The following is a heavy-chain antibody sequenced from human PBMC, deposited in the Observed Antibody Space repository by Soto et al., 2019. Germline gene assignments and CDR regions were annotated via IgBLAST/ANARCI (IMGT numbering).Heavy chain of an antibody. CDR1: GGSFSGYY. J-gene: IGHJ6*02. CDR2: INHSGST. D-gene: IGHD6-13*01. CDR3: ARGRAAASFYYYYYGMDV. Sequence: PSETLSLTCAVYGGSFSGYYWSWIRQPPGKGLEWIGEINHSGSTNYNPSLKSRVTISVDMSKNQFSLKLSSVTAADTAVYYCARGRAAASFYYYYYGMDVWGQGTTVTVSS. V-gene: IGHV4-34*01.